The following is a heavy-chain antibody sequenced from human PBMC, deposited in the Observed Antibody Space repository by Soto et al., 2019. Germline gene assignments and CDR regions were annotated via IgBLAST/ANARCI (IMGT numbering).Heavy chain of an antibody. J-gene: IGHJ5*02. D-gene: IGHD6-13*01. V-gene: IGHV6-1*01. CDR1: GDSVSSNSAA. CDR2: TYYRPKWYN. Sequence: QVQLEHSGPGLVKPSQTLSLTCAISGDSVSSNSAAWSWIRQSPSRGLEWLGRTYYRPKWYNDYTVSVKNRITINPDTSKNQFSLQLPSVTPEDTAVYYCARGSYNSTWSWGQGTLVTVSS. CDR3: ARGSYNSTWS.